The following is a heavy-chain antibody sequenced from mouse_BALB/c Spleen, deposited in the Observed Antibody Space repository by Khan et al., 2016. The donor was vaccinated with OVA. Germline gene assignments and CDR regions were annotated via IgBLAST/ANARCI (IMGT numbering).Heavy chain of an antibody. J-gene: IGHJ2*01. D-gene: IGHD1-1*01. V-gene: IGHV3-2*02. CDR1: GYSITSDYA. CDR3: ARSVTITTVVATDFDY. CDR2: ISYSGRT. Sequence: EVQLQESGPGLVKPSQSLSLTCTVTGYSITSDYAWNWIRQFPGNKLEWMGYISYSGRTNNNPLLNRLISITRDTSKNQFLLQLNSVTTEDTATYYCARSVTITTVVATDFDYWGQGTTLTVSS.